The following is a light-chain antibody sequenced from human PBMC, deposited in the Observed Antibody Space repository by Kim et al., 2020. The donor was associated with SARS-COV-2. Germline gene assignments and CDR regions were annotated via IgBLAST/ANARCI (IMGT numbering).Light chain of an antibody. CDR3: HQYNSLYT. J-gene: IGKJ2*01. CDR2: DAS. Sequence: LSASVVDRVPITCRASHNINRYLAWYQQKPGKAPKLLIYDASSLESGVPSRFSGSGSGTEFTLTISSLQPDDFATYYCHQYNSLYTFGQGTKLEIK. V-gene: IGKV1-5*01. CDR1: HNINRY.